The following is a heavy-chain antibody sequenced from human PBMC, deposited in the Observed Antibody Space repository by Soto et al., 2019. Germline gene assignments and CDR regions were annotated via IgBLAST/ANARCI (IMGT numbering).Heavy chain of an antibody. Sequence: SSETLSLTCTVAGGSISSYYWSWIRQPPGKGLEWIGYIYYSGSTNYNPSLKSRVTISVDTSKNQFSLKLSSVTAADTAVYYCARGGMSGTTTYYYYGMDVWGQGTTVTVSS. CDR2: IYYSGST. D-gene: IGHD1-26*01. CDR3: ARGGMSGTTTYYYYGMDV. CDR1: GGSISSYY. J-gene: IGHJ6*02. V-gene: IGHV4-59*08.